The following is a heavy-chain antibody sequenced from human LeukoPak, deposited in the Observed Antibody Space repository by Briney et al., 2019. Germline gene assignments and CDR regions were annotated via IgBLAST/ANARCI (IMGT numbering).Heavy chain of an antibody. V-gene: IGHV1-2*02. J-gene: IGHJ4*02. CDR2: INPNSGGT. Sequence: ASVKVSCKASGYTFTGYYMHWVRQAPGQGLEWMGWINPNSGGTNYAQKFQGRITMTRDTSISTAYMELSRLRSDDTAVYYCARAGIAVAGNDYWGQGTLVTVSS. D-gene: IGHD6-19*01. CDR1: GYTFTGYY. CDR3: ARAGIAVAGNDY.